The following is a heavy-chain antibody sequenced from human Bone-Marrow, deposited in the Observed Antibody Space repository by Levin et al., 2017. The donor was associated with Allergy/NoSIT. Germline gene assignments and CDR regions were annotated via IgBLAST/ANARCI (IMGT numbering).Heavy chain of an antibody. J-gene: IGHJ4*02. D-gene: IGHD3-9*01. Sequence: SETLSLTCTVSGGSISSSSYYWGWIRQPPGKGLEWIGSIYYSGSTYYNPSLKSRVTISVDTSKNQFSLKLSSVTAADTAVYYCARRGDDILTGYYLFDYWGQGTLVTVSS. V-gene: IGHV4-39*01. CDR3: ARRGDDILTGYYLFDY. CDR1: GGSISSSSYY. CDR2: IYYSGST.